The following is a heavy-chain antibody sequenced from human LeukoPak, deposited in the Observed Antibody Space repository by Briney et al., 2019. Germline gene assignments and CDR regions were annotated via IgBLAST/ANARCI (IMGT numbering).Heavy chain of an antibody. CDR1: GFTFSGYA. V-gene: IGHV3-30-3*01. Sequence: GGSLRLSCAASGFTFSGYAMHWVRQAPGKGLEWVAVISYDGSNKYYADSVKGRFTISRDNSKNTLYLQMNSLRAEDTAVYYCARDLSSGSYYRTFDCWGQGTLVTVSS. D-gene: IGHD1-26*01. CDR3: ARDLSSGSYYRTFDC. J-gene: IGHJ4*02. CDR2: ISYDGSNK.